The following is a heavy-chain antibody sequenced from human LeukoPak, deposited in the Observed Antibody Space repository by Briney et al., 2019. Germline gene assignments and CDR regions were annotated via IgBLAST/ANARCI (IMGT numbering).Heavy chain of an antibody. V-gene: IGHV4-59*12. Sequence: SETLSLTCTVSGGPISSYYWSWIRQPPGKGLEWIGYIYSSGSTNYNPSPKSRVAISVDTSKNQFSLKLSSVTAADTGVYYCARGDSSGYPDCWGQGTLVTVSS. J-gene: IGHJ4*02. CDR3: ARGDSSGYPDC. CDR1: GGPISSYY. CDR2: IYSSGST. D-gene: IGHD3-22*01.